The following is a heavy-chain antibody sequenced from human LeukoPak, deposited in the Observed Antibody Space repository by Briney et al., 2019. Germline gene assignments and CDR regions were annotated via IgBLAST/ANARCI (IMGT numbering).Heavy chain of an antibody. CDR2: IKQDGSEK. V-gene: IGHV3-7*03. CDR3: ARFWLGLDY. Sequence: GGSLRLSCAAPGFTFSSYWMSWVRQAPGKGLEWVANIKQDGSEKYYVDSVKARFTISRDNTKNSLYLQMNSLRAEDTAVYYCARFWLGLDYWGQGSLVTVSS. J-gene: IGHJ4*02. CDR1: GFTFSSYW. D-gene: IGHD3-3*01.